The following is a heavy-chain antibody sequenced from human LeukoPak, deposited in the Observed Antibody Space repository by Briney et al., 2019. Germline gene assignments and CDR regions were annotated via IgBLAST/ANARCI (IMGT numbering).Heavy chain of an antibody. Sequence: PGGSLRLSCAASGFTFSTYGMHWVRQAPGKGLEWVAAISYDGSNKYYADSVKGRFTISRDNSKNTLYLQMDSLRAEDTAVYYCAKGGGVTCYFYSNNWGQGTLVTVSS. V-gene: IGHV3-30*18. CDR1: GFTFSTYG. CDR2: ISYDGSNK. CDR3: AKGGGVTCYFYSNN. D-gene: IGHD2-15*01. J-gene: IGHJ4*02.